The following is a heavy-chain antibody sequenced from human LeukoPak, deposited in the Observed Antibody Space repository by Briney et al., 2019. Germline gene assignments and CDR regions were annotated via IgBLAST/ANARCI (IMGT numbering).Heavy chain of an antibody. CDR2: IYYSGST. V-gene: IGHV4-59*08. Sequence: SETLSLTCTVSGGSISSYYWSWIRQPPGKGLEWIGYIYYSGSTNYNPSLKSRVTISVDTSKNQFSLKLSSVTAADTAVYYCARYGYSSGWYSVDYWGQGTLVTVSS. D-gene: IGHD6-19*01. CDR3: ARYGYSSGWYSVDY. CDR1: GGSISSYY. J-gene: IGHJ4*02.